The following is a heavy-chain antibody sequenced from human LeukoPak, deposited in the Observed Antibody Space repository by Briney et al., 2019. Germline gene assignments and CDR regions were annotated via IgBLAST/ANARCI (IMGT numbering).Heavy chain of an antibody. J-gene: IGHJ4*03. CDR1: GGSISSYY. CDR2: IYYSGST. Sequence: SETLSLTCTVSGGSISSYYCSWIRQPPGKGLEWIGYIYYSGSTNYNPSLKSRVTISVDTSKNQFSLKLSSVTAADTAVYYCARESYYGSGIYYFDYWGQGNLVTVSS. D-gene: IGHD3-10*01. CDR3: ARESYYGSGIYYFDY. V-gene: IGHV4-59*01.